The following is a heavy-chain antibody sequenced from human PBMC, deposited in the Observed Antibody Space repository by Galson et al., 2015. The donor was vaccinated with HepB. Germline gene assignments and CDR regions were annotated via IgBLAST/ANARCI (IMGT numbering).Heavy chain of an antibody. V-gene: IGHV1-69*13. D-gene: IGHD3-22*01. J-gene: IGHJ3*02. CDR1: GDSFSNYA. CDR3: ARDYYDSSGYFI. Sequence: SVKVSCKASGDSFSNYAFSWVRQAPGQGLEWMGRFIPIFGTANYAQKFQGRVTITADGSTSTAYVELSSLRSEDTAVYYCARDYYDSSGYFIWGQGTMVTVSS. CDR2: FIPIFGTA.